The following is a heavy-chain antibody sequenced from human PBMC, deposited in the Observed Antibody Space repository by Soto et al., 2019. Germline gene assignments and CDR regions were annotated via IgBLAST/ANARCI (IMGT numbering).Heavy chain of an antibody. CDR3: ATGANFYYDTSRY. CDR1: KFTFSIYA. CDR2: MSPNGNNQ. D-gene: IGHD3-22*01. Sequence: VGSLRLSCAASKFTFSIYALHWVRQAPGKGLEWVAVMSPNGNNQYYADSVKGRFTISRDTSKSTLYLQMTSLRPDDTAVYYCATGANFYYDTSRYWGQGTLVTVSS. J-gene: IGHJ4*02. V-gene: IGHV3-30-3*01.